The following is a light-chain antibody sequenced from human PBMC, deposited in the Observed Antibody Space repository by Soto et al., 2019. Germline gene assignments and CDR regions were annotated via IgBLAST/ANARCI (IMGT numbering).Light chain of an antibody. CDR2: DAS. Sequence: DIQMTQSPSTLSASLGDRVTITFRASQSVSGWLAWYQQKPGKAPKLLIYDASRLHSGVPSRFSGSGSGTDFTLTISSLQPDDFATYYCQQYNSYSTFGQGTKVDIK. J-gene: IGKJ1*01. V-gene: IGKV1-5*01. CDR3: QQYNSYST. CDR1: QSVSGW.